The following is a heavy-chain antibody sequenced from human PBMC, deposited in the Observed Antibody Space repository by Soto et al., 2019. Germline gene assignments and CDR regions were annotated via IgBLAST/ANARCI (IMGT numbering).Heavy chain of an antibody. CDR2: ISGSGGST. D-gene: IGHD2-15*01. CDR1: GFTFSSYA. J-gene: IGHJ3*01. V-gene: IGHV3-23*01. Sequence: EVQLLESGGGLVQPGGSLRLSCAASGFTFSSYAMSWVRQAPGKGLEWVSAISGSGGSTYYADSVKGRFTISRDHSKNTLYLQMNSLRAEDTAVYYCAKGGDEVVATHKDAFDVWGQGTMVTVSS. CDR3: AKGGDEVVATHKDAFDV.